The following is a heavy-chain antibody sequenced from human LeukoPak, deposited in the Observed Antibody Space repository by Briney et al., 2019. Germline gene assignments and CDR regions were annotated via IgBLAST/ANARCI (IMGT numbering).Heavy chain of an antibody. CDR2: INPNIGGT. Sequence: ASVKVSCKASGYMFTGNYMHWVRQAPGQGLEWMGWINPNIGGTNYAQKFQGRVTMTRDTSISTAYMELSRLRSDDTAVYYCVKSYFRGDIVATIMDYWGQGTLVTVSS. D-gene: IGHD5-12*01. J-gene: IGHJ4*02. CDR1: GYMFTGNY. CDR3: VKSYFRGDIVATIMDY. V-gene: IGHV1-2*02.